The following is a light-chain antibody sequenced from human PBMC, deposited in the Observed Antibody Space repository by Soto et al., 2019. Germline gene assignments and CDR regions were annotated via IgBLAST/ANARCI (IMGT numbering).Light chain of an antibody. CDR2: DAS. J-gene: IGKJ2*01. Sequence: DIQMTQSPSTLSASVGDGVTITCRASQNISVWLAWYQQRPGKAPKFLIYDASSLETGVPSRFSGSGSGTEFTLTIRSLQPDDFATYYCQHYDSSSPTFGQGTKLEIK. CDR3: QHYDSSSPT. CDR1: QNISVW. V-gene: IGKV1-5*01.